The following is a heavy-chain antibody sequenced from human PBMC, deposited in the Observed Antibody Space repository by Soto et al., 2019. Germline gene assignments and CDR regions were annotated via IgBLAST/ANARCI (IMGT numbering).Heavy chain of an antibody. D-gene: IGHD3-3*01. Sequence: QLQLQESGPGLVKPSETLSLTCTVSGGSISSSHYYWGWIRQPPGKGLEWIASIYYSGNTYYNPSLKSRVIISINTSMNPFSLNLSSVTAADTAVYYCASTIFPPSNWFDSWGQGTLVTASS. CDR2: IYYSGNT. V-gene: IGHV4-39*02. J-gene: IGHJ5*01. CDR1: GGSISSSHYY. CDR3: ASTIFPPSNWFDS.